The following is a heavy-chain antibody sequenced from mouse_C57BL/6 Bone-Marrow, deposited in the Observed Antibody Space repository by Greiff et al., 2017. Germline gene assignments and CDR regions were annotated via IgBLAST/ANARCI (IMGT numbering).Heavy chain of an antibody. V-gene: IGHV1-64*01. CDR1: GYTFTSYW. J-gene: IGHJ3*01. CDR2: IHPNSGST. CDR3: ARKDGNYPAWFAY. Sequence: QVQLQQPGAELVKPGASVKLSCKASGYTFTSYWMHWVKQRPGQGLEWIGMIHPNSGSTNYNEKFKSKATLTVDKSSSTAYMQLSSLTSEDSAVYYGARKDGNYPAWFAYWGQGTLVTVSA. D-gene: IGHD2-1*01.